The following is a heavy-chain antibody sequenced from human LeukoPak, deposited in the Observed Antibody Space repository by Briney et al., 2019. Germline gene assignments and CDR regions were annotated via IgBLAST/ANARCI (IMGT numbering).Heavy chain of an antibody. CDR1: GYTFTSYG. Sequence: ASVKVSCKASGYTFTSYGISWVRQAPGQGLEWMGWISAYNGNTNYAQKLQGRVTMTTDTSTSTAYMELRSLRSDDTAVYYCAREAYYDSSGHLEYWGQGTLVTVSS. D-gene: IGHD3-22*01. CDR3: AREAYYDSSGHLEY. CDR2: ISAYNGNT. J-gene: IGHJ4*02. V-gene: IGHV1-18*01.